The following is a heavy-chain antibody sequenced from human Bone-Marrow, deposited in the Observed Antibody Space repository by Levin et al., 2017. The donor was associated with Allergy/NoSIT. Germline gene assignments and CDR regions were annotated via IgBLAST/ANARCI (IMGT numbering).Heavy chain of an antibody. CDR2: ISYDGSNK. D-gene: IGHD6-19*01. Sequence: GGSLRLSCAASGFTFSSYGMHWVRQAPGKGLEWVAVISYDGSNKYYADSVKGRFTISRDNSKNTLYLQMNSLRAEDTAVYYCGVAGTRHGDYYGMDVWGQGTTVTVSS. CDR1: GFTFSSYG. CDR3: GVAGTRHGDYYGMDV. J-gene: IGHJ6*02. V-gene: IGHV3-30*03.